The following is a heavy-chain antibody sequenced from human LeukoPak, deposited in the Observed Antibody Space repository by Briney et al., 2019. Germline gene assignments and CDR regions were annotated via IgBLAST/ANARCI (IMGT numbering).Heavy chain of an antibody. D-gene: IGHD2-21*02. CDR3: ARELLRAVTANGPDY. Sequence: GGSLRLSCAASGFTFTDYTMNWVRQAPGKGLEWVSSITNSGAHIYYADSVMGRFTISRDNAKNSLYLQMDSLRAEDTAVYYRARELLRAVTANGPDYWGQGTLVTVSS. CDR2: ITNSGAHI. V-gene: IGHV3-21*01. J-gene: IGHJ4*02. CDR1: GFTFTDYT.